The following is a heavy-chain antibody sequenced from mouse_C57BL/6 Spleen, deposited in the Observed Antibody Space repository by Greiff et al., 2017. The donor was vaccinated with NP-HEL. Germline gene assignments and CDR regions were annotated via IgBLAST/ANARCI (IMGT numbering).Heavy chain of an antibody. Sequence: QVQLKQSGAELVRPGTSVKVSCKASGFAFTNYLIEWVKQRPGQGLEWIGVITPGSGGTNYNEKFKGKATLTADKSSSTAYMQLSSLTFDSSAVYYGARAYNHVREYFDVWGTGTTVTVSS. CDR2: ITPGSGGT. D-gene: IGHD6-1*01. J-gene: IGHJ1*03. V-gene: IGHV1-54*01. CDR1: GFAFTNYL. CDR3: ARAYNHVREYFDV.